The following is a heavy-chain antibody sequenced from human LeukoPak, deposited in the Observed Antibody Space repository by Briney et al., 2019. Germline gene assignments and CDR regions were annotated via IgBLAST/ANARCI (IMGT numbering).Heavy chain of an antibody. Sequence: GGSLRLSCPASGFTFSSYSMNWVRQAPGKGLEWVSSISSSSSYIYYADSVKGRFTISRDNAKNSPYLQMNSLRAEDTAVYYCASVPGIAVAAPHWGQGTLVTVSS. V-gene: IGHV3-21*01. CDR1: GFTFSSYS. D-gene: IGHD6-19*01. CDR2: ISSSSSYI. J-gene: IGHJ4*02. CDR3: ASVPGIAVAAPH.